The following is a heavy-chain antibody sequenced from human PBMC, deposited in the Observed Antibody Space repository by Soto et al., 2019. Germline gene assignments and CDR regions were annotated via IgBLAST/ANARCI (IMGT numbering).Heavy chain of an antibody. Sequence: QVQLVQSGAEVKKPGSSVKVSCKASGGTFSSYTISWVRQAPGQGLEWMGRIIPILGIANYAQKFQGRVTITTDKSTSTCYMELSSLRSEDTAVYYCARDRVDFWSGYYYWGQGTLVTVSS. CDR3: ARDRVDFWSGYYY. D-gene: IGHD3-3*01. V-gene: IGHV1-69*08. CDR1: GGTFSSYT. J-gene: IGHJ4*02. CDR2: IIPILGIA.